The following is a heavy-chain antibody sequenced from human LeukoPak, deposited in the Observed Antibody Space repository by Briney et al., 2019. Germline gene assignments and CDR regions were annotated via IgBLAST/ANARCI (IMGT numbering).Heavy chain of an antibody. J-gene: IGHJ4*02. CDR2: IYHSGST. V-gene: IGHV4-38-2*02. Sequence: SEALSLTCTVSGYSISSGYYWGWIRQPPGKGLEWIGSIYHSGSTYYNPSLKSRVTISVDTSKNQFSLKLSSVTAADTAVYYCARELSITIFGVVSHFDYWGQGTLVTVSS. CDR3: ARELSITIFGVVSHFDY. CDR1: GYSISSGYY. D-gene: IGHD3-3*01.